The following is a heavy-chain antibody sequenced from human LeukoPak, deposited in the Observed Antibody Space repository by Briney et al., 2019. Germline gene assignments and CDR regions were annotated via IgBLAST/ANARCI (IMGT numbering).Heavy chain of an antibody. CDR1: GGSIRSYY. CDR3: ARQAITMVRGATPPFDY. CDR2: IYYSGST. J-gene: IGHJ4*02. D-gene: IGHD3-10*01. V-gene: IGHV4-59*04. Sequence: SETLSLTCSVSGGSIRSYYWSWVRQPPGKGLEWIGSIYYSGSTYYNPSLKSRVTISVDTSKNQFSLKLSSVTAADTAVYYCARQAITMVRGATPPFDYWGQGTLVTVSS.